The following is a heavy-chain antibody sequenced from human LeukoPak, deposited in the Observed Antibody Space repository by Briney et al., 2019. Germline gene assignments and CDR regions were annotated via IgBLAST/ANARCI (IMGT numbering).Heavy chain of an antibody. D-gene: IGHD2-15*01. J-gene: IGHJ4*02. Sequence: ASVKVSCKVSGYTLTELSMHWVRQAPGKGLEWMGGFDPEDGETIYAQKFQGRVTMTGDTSTDTAYMELSSLRSEDTAVYYCATDFIVVSWGQGTLVTVSS. CDR1: GYTLTELS. CDR2: FDPEDGET. CDR3: ATDFIVVS. V-gene: IGHV1-24*01.